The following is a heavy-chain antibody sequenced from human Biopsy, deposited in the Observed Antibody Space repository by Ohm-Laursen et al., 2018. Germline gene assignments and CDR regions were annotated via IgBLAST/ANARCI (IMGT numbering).Heavy chain of an antibody. V-gene: IGHV3-30*18. CDR2: IFYDGSNT. CDR1: GFTFNNYG. D-gene: IGHD5-18*01. CDR3: AKDRYNYTPIGGFSMDV. J-gene: IGHJ6*02. Sequence: SLRLSCAASGFTFNNYGMQWVRQAPGKGLEWVAFIFYDGSNTYYADSVKDRFTISRDNSRDTLYLQMSSLRAEDTAVYYCAKDRYNYTPIGGFSMDVWGQGTTVTVSS.